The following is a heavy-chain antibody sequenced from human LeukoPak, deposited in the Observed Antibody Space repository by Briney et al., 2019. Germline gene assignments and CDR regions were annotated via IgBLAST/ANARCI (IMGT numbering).Heavy chain of an antibody. D-gene: IGHD2-2*01. J-gene: IGHJ6*03. V-gene: IGHV3-11*01. CDR2: ISSSGSTI. Sequence: GGSLRLSCAASGFTFSDYYMSWIRQAPGKGVEWVSYISSSGSTIYYADSVKGRFTISRDNAKNSLYLQMNSLRAEDTAVYYSARDVGAVPAAIYYYYMDVWGKGTTVTVSS. CDR3: ARDVGAVPAAIYYYYMDV. CDR1: GFTFSDYY.